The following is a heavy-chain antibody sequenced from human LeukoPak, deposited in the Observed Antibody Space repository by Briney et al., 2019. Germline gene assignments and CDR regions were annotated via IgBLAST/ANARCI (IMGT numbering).Heavy chain of an antibody. D-gene: IGHD5-12*01. CDR1: GLTFSNSW. Sequence: GGSLRLSCEASGLTFSNSWMHLVRQIPGKGLVWVSRMYGDMRDISYADSVKGRFTISRDNAKNTVYLQMNSLRGEDTAAYYCARDLGLRGSTWGQGTLVTVSS. J-gene: IGHJ5*02. CDR3: ARDLGLRGST. V-gene: IGHV3-74*01. CDR2: MYGDMRDI.